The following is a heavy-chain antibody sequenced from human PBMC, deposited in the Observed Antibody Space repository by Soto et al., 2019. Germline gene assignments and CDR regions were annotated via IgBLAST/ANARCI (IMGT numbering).Heavy chain of an antibody. D-gene: IGHD2-2*01. CDR3: ARDGVGXSSLIVPKDYYYYGMDV. CDR2: ISSSSSYI. V-gene: IGHV3-21*01. CDR1: GFTFSSYS. Sequence: GGSLRLSCAASGFTFSSYSMNWVRQAPGKGLEWVSSISSSSSYIYYADSVKGRFTISRDNAKNSLYLQMNSLRAEDTAVYYCARDGVGXSSLIVPKDYYYYGMDVWGQGTTVTVSS. J-gene: IGHJ6*02.